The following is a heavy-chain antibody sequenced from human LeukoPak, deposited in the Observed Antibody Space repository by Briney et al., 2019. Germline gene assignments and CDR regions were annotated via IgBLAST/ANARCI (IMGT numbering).Heavy chain of an antibody. V-gene: IGHV4-30-4*08. D-gene: IGHD3-3*01. CDR3: ARVAPPYYDFWSGYHDY. CDR2: IYYSGST. CDR1: GGSFSGYY. Sequence: SETLSLTCAVYGGSFSGYYWSWIRQPPGKGLEWIGYIYYSGSTYYNPSLKSRVTISVDTSKNQFSLKLSSVTAADTAVYYCARVAPPYYDFWSGYHDYWGQGTLVTVSS. J-gene: IGHJ4*02.